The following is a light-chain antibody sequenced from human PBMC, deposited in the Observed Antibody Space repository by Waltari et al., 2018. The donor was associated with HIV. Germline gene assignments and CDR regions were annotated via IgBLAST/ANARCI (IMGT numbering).Light chain of an antibody. CDR3: SLYLDSGVSV. CDR2: SSK. Sequence: QTVVTQEQSLSVSPGGTVTLTCGLPFGSVSGGNYPIWYQQTPGQLPRALIYSSKTRSSGVPDRFSGSILGDKAALTITGAQADDESDYYCSLYLDSGVSVFGGGTRLSV. V-gene: IGLV8-61*01. CDR1: FGSVSGGNY. J-gene: IGLJ3*02.